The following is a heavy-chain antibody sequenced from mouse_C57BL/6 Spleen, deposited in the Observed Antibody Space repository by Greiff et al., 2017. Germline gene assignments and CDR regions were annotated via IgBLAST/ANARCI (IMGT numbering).Heavy chain of an antibody. Sequence: EVQLQQSGTVLARPGASVKMSCKTSGYTFTSYWMHWVKQRPGQGLEWIGAIYPGNSDTSYNQKFKGKAKLTAVTSASTAYMELSSLTNEDSAVHYCTRDYDYDRFAYWGQGTLGTVSA. CDR1: GYTFTSYW. CDR2: IYPGNSDT. V-gene: IGHV1-5*01. CDR3: TRDYDYDRFAY. J-gene: IGHJ3*01. D-gene: IGHD2-4*01.